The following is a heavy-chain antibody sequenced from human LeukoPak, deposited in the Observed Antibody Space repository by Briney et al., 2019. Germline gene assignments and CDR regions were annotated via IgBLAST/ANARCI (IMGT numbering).Heavy chain of an antibody. CDR3: AKGPNWNYDFDY. CDR1: GFTFSNYG. V-gene: IGHV3-30*02. D-gene: IGHD1-7*01. Sequence: PGGSLRLSCAASGFTFSNYGMHWVRQAPGKGLEWVAFIRYDGSNKYYADSVKGRFTISRDNSKNTLYLQMNSLRAEDTAVYYCAKGPNWNYDFDYWGQGTLVTVSS. J-gene: IGHJ4*02. CDR2: IRYDGSNK.